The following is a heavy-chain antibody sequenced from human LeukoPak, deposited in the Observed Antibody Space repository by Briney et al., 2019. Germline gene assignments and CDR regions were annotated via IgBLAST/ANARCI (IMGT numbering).Heavy chain of an antibody. Sequence: GGSLRLSCAASGFTFSSYWMSWVRQAPGKRLEWVANIKQDGSEKYYVDSVKGRFTISRDNAKNSLYLQMNSLRAEDTALYYCAREGTYYYDSSGYINAFDIWGQGTMVTVSS. CDR1: GFTFSSYW. J-gene: IGHJ3*02. CDR3: AREGTYYYDSSGYINAFDI. V-gene: IGHV3-7*03. CDR2: IKQDGSEK. D-gene: IGHD3-22*01.